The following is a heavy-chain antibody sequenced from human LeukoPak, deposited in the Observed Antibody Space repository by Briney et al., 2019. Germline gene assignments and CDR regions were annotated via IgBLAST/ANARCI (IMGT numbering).Heavy chain of an antibody. CDR3: ARGTVLMGYASFDY. CDR2: INHSGST. V-gene: IGHV4-34*01. CDR1: GGSFSGYY. D-gene: IGHD2-8*01. J-gene: IGHJ4*02. Sequence: SETLSLTCAVYGGSFSGYYWSWIRQPPGKGLEWIGEINHSGSTNYNPSLKSRVTISVDTSKNQFSLKLSSVTAADTAVYYCARGTVLMGYASFDYWGQGALVTVSS.